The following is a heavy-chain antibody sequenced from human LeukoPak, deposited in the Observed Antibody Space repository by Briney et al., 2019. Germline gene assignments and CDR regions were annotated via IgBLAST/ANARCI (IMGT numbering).Heavy chain of an antibody. J-gene: IGHJ4*02. Sequence: GGSLRLSCAASGFTFSSYWMSWVRQAPGKGLEWVANIKQDGSEKYYVDSVKGRFTISRDNAKNSLYLQMNSLRAEDTAVYYCARDGLGYYYDSSGYYWDYWGQGTLVTVSS. CDR1: GFTFSSYW. D-gene: IGHD3-22*01. CDR2: IKQDGSEK. V-gene: IGHV3-7*01. CDR3: ARDGLGYYYDSSGYYWDY.